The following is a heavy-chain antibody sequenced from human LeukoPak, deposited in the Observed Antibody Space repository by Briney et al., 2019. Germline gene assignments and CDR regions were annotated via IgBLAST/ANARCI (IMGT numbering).Heavy chain of an antibody. CDR1: GYSFTSYW. V-gene: IGHV5-10-1*01. CDR2: IDPSDSYT. Sequence: GESLRISCKGSGYSFTSYWISWVRQTPGKGLEWMGRIDPSDSYTNYSPSFQGHVTISADKSISTAYLQWSSLKASDTAMYYCARLPRGSSGWYIGSLRYYFDYWGQGTLVTVSS. CDR3: ARLPRGSSGWYIGSLRYYFDY. J-gene: IGHJ4*02. D-gene: IGHD6-19*01.